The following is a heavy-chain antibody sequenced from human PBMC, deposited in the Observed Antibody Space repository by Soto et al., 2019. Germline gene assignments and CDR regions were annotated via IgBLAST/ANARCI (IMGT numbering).Heavy chain of an antibody. J-gene: IGHJ4*02. CDR2: VYYRGST. CDR1: GVSISNSNTY. D-gene: IGHD6-19*01. Sequence: QVQLQESGPGLVKPSETMSLTCTVAGVSISNSNTYWNWVRQPPGKGLEWIGFVYYRGSTKYNPSLESRVPISVDASRNHLSLGLTSVPAKDPAVYYCAGGGGSYSSGWYYDSWGQGTLVTVSS. CDR3: AGGGGSYSSGWYYDS. V-gene: IGHV4-59*08.